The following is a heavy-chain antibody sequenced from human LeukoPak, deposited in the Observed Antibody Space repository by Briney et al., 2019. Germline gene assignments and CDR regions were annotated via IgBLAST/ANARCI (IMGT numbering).Heavy chain of an antibody. CDR1: GYTFTTYG. D-gene: IGHD6-19*01. J-gene: IGHJ3*02. V-gene: IGHV1-18*01. CDR2: ISPYNGNR. CDR3: AREAPVAAGSDAFDI. Sequence: ASVKVSCTTSGYTFTTYGISWVRQAPGQGLEWMGWISPYNGNRKYAQNLQGRVTMTTDTSTSTAYMELRTLRSDDTAVYYCAREAPVAAGSDAFDIWGQETMVTVSS.